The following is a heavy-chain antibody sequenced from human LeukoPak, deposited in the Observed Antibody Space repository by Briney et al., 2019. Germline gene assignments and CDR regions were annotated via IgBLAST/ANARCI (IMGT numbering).Heavy chain of an antibody. CDR1: GGSISSSNW. Sequence: SGTLSLTCAVSGGSISSSNWWSWVRQPPGKGLEWIGEIYHSGSTNYNPSLKSRVTILVDTSKNQLSLKVSSVTAADTAVYYCARENVYYYYMDVWGKGTTVTVSS. CDR2: IYHSGST. J-gene: IGHJ6*03. V-gene: IGHV4-4*02. CDR3: ARENVYYYYMDV.